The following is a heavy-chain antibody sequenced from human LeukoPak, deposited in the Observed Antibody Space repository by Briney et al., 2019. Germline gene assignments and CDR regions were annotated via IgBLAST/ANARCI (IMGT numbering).Heavy chain of an antibody. CDR3: ARLDSSSRESTDAFDI. Sequence: GESLKISCKGSGYSFTSYWIGWVRPMPGKGLEWMGIIYPGDSDTRYSPSFQGQVTISADKSISTAYLQWSSLKASDTAMYYCARLDSSSRESTDAFDIWGQGTMVTVSS. D-gene: IGHD6-13*01. V-gene: IGHV5-51*01. CDR1: GYSFTSYW. CDR2: IYPGDSDT. J-gene: IGHJ3*02.